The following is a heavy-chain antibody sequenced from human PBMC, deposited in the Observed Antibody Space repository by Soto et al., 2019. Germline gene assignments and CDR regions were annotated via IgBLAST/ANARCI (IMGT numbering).Heavy chain of an antibody. V-gene: IGHV4-59*01. J-gene: IGHJ4*02. CDR1: GGSISSYY. CDR3: ASLSKYYYDSSGYLANDY. D-gene: IGHD3-22*01. Sequence: SETLSLTCTVSGGSISSYYWSWIRQPPGKGLEWIGYIYYGGSTNYNPSLKSRVTISVDTSKNQFSLKLSSVTAADTAVYYCASLSKYYYDSSGYLANDYWGQGTLVTVSS. CDR2: IYYGGST.